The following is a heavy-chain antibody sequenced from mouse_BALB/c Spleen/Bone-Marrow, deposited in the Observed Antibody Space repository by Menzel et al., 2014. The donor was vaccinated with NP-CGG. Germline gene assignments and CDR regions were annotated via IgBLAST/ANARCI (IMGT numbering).Heavy chain of an antibody. D-gene: IGHD1-1*01. CDR1: GYTFTNYW. J-gene: IGHJ2*01. CDR3: ARIYYYGRDY. Sequence: SGAELAKPGASVKMSCKASGYTFTNYWMHWVKQRPGQGLEWIGYINPRTGYTEYNQKFKDKATLTADKYSSTGYMQLRSLTSGDSAVYYCARIYYYGRDYWGQRSTLTVS. CDR2: INPRTGYT. V-gene: IGHV1-7*01.